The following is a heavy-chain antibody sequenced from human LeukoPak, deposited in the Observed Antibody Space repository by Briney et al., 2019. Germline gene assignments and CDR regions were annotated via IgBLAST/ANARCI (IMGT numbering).Heavy chain of an antibody. V-gene: IGHV3-7*01. Sequence: GGSLRLPCAASGFSFSDHWMNWVRQTPGKGLEWVANINEGGSDKYYVDSVRGRFTISRDNAKNSLYLQMNSLRAEDTAIYYCARDATRGGDFDYWGQGTLVTVSS. D-gene: IGHD3-16*01. CDR2: INEGGSDK. CDR3: ARDATRGGDFDY. CDR1: GFSFSDHW. J-gene: IGHJ4*02.